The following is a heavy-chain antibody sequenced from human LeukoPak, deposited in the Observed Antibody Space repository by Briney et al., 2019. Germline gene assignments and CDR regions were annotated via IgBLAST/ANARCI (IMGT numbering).Heavy chain of an antibody. V-gene: IGHV1-2*04. Sequence: ASVKVSCKASGYTFTGYSMHWVRQAPGQGLEWMGWINPNSGGTNYAQKFQGWVTMTRDTSISTAYMELSRLRSDDTAVYYCARGIAAAGWAFDYWGQGTLVTVSS. J-gene: IGHJ4*02. CDR1: GYTFTGYS. CDR2: INPNSGGT. CDR3: ARGIAAAGWAFDY. D-gene: IGHD6-13*01.